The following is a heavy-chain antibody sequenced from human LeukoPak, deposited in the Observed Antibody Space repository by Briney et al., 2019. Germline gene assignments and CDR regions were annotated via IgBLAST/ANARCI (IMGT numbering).Heavy chain of an antibody. CDR3: ARDYDSSGYYDY. J-gene: IGHJ4*02. D-gene: IGHD3-22*01. CDR1: GYTFTSYY. Sequence: ASVKVSCKASGYTFTSYYMHWVRQAPGPGLEWMGIIHPSGGSKSYAQEYHGRVTMTSDTSTSTVYMELSSLRSEDTAVYYCARDYDSSGYYDYWGQGTLVTVSA. CDR2: IHPSGGSK. V-gene: IGHV1-46*01.